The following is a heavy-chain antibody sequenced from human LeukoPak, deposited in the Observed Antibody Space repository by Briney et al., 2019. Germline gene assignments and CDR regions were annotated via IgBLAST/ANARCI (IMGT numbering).Heavy chain of an antibody. CDR1: GFTLSSYS. V-gene: IGHV3-48*04. CDR2: ISSSGSTI. Sequence: GGSLRLSCAATGFTLSSYSMNWVRQAPGKGLEWVSYISSSGSTIYYADSVKGRFTISRDNAKNSLYLQMNSLRAEDTAVYYCAELGITMIGGVWGKGTTVTISS. CDR3: AELGITMIGGV. J-gene: IGHJ6*04. D-gene: IGHD3-10*02.